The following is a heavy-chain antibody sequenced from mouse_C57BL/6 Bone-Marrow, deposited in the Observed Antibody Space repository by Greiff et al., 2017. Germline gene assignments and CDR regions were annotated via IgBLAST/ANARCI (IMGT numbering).Heavy chain of an antibody. CDR2: IDPSDSYT. CDR3: ARSHPYAMDY. Sequence: QVQLQQPGAELVMPGASVKLSCKASGYTFTSYWMHWVKQRPGQGLEWIGEIDPSDSYTNYNQKFKGKSTLTVDNSSSTAYMQLSSLTSEDSAVYYCARSHPYAMDYWGQGTSVTVSS. CDR1: GYTFTSYW. V-gene: IGHV1-69*01. J-gene: IGHJ4*01.